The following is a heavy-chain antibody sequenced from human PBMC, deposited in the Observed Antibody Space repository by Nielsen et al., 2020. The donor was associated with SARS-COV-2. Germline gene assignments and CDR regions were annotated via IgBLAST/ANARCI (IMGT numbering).Heavy chain of an antibody. CDR3: ARGRGSGWYFGGPFDY. J-gene: IGHJ4*02. V-gene: IGHV4-28*03. CDR2: IYYSGST. D-gene: IGHD6-19*01. Sequence: WIRQPPGKGLEWIGYIYYSGSTYYNPSLKSRVTMSVDTSKNQFSLKLSSVTAADTAVYYCARGRGSGWYFGGPFDYWGQGTLVTVSS.